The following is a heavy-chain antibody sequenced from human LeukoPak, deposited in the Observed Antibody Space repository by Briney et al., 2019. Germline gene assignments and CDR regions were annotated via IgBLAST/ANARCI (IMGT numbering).Heavy chain of an antibody. D-gene: IGHD3-22*01. V-gene: IGHV3-33*01. CDR2: IWYDGSNK. CDR3: ARDGPNYYDRDWFDP. Sequence: GRSLRLSCAASGFTFSSYGMHWVRQAPGKGLEWVAVIWYDGSNKYYADSVKGRFTISRDTSKNTLYLQMNSLRAEDTAVYYCARDGPNYYDRDWFDPWGQGTLVTVSS. CDR1: GFTFSSYG. J-gene: IGHJ5*02.